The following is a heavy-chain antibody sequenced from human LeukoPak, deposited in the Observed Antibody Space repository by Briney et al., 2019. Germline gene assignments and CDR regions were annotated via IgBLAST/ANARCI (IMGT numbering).Heavy chain of an antibody. CDR2: ISYDGSNK. D-gene: IGHD2-2*02. J-gene: IGHJ4*02. CDR3: AKESTLCSSTSCYTGVDY. V-gene: IGHV3-30-3*01. CDR1: GFTFSSYA. Sequence: PGGSLRLSCAASGFTFSSYAMHWVRQAPGKGLEWVAVISYDGSNKYYADSVKGRFTISRDNSKNTLYLQMNSLRAEDTAVYYCAKESTLCSSTSCYTGVDYWGQGTLVTVSS.